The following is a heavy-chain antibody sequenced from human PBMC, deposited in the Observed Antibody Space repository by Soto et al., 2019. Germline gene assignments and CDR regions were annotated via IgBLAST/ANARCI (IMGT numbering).Heavy chain of an antibody. Sequence: QVQLQESGPGLVRPSETLSLTCTVSGGSISNFYWSWIRQPPGTGLEWIGYVYYTGRTSYNPSLKRRVTFSADSCRGQFSLRLNSVTAADTAVYYCARTVLGPDLLADSFVDYYYYMDVWGQGTTVTVSS. J-gene: IGHJ6*03. CDR1: GGSISNFY. CDR3: ARTVLGPDLLADSFVDYYYYMDV. D-gene: IGHD3-9*01. V-gene: IGHV4-59*08. CDR2: VYYTGRT.